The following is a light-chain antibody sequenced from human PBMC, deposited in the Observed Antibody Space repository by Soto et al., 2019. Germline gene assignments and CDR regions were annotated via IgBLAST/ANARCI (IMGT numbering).Light chain of an antibody. Sequence: EIVLTQSPGTLSLSPGERATLSCRASQSITSNYLAWYQQKPGQAPRLLIYGPSSRAIGIPHRFSGSGSGTDFTLTISRLEPEDVATYYCQKYNSAPYTFGQGTKLEIK. CDR3: QKYNSAPYT. CDR1: QSITSNY. V-gene: IGKV3-20*01. CDR2: GPS. J-gene: IGKJ2*01.